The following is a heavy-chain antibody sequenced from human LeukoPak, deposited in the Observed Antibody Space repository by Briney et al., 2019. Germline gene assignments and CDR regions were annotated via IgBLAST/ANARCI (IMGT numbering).Heavy chain of an antibody. J-gene: IGHJ6*02. Sequence: GASVKVSCKASGYTFTSYAMHCVRQAPGQRLEWMGWINAGNGNTKYSQKFQGRVTITRDTSASTAYMELSSLRSEDTAVYYCARPMHYDFWSGNCGMDVWGQGTTVTVSS. CDR3: ARPMHYDFWSGNCGMDV. CDR1: GYTFTSYA. D-gene: IGHD3-3*01. CDR2: INAGNGNT. V-gene: IGHV1-3*01.